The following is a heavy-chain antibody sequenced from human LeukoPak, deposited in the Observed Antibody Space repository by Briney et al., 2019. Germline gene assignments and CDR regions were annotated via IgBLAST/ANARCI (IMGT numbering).Heavy chain of an antibody. CDR2: IYHNGVT. CDR3: ARSSRGLGYDFPFDY. CDR1: GASISTDGFY. J-gene: IGHJ4*02. V-gene: IGHV4-31*03. D-gene: IGHD3-3*01. Sequence: SETLSLTCNVSGASISTDGFYWSWIRQHPGKGLEWIGYIYHNGVTYDNPSLKSRLAISVDTSKNQFSLKLSSVTAADTAVYFCARSSRGLGYDFPFDYWGQGTLVTVSS.